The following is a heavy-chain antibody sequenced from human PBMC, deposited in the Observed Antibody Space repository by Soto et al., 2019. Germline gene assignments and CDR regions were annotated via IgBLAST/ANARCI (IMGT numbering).Heavy chain of an antibody. CDR2: IYPGDSDT. CDR1: GYSFTSYW. CDR3: ARQAAISSFPSAYYYYYYMDV. D-gene: IGHD2-2*01. Sequence: PGESLKISCKGSGYSFTSYWIGWVRQMPGKGLEWMGIIYPGDSDTRYSPSFQGQVTISADKSISTAYLQWSSLKASDTAMYYCARQAAISSFPSAYYYYYYMDVWGKGTTVTVSS. J-gene: IGHJ6*03. V-gene: IGHV5-51*01.